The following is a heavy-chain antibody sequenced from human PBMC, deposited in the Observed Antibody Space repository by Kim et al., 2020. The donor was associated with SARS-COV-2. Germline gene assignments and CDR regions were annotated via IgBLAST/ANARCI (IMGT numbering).Heavy chain of an antibody. CDR3: AGGTWGYCDSSGYRAYYFDY. Sequence: ASVKVSCKASGYTFTSYDINWVRQATGQGLEWMGWMNPNSGNTGYAQKLQGRVTMTRNTSISTAYMELCSLRSEDTAVYYCAGGTWGYCDSSGYRAYYFDYWGQGTLVTVSS. CDR2: MNPNSGNT. J-gene: IGHJ4*02. D-gene: IGHD3-22*01. CDR1: GYTFTSYD. V-gene: IGHV1-8*01.